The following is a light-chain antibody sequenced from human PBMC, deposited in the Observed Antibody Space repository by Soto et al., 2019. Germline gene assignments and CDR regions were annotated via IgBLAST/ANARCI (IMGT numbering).Light chain of an antibody. CDR3: QSYDSSLSDWV. CDR1: SSNIGSGYD. J-gene: IGLJ3*02. Sequence: QSVLTQPPSVCGAPGQRVTISCTWSSSNIGSGYDVHWYQQLPGTAPKVLIYGNTNRPSGVTDRFSGSKSGTSASLAITGLQAEDAADHYCQSYDSSLSDWVFGGGTKLTVL. CDR2: GNT. V-gene: IGLV1-40*01.